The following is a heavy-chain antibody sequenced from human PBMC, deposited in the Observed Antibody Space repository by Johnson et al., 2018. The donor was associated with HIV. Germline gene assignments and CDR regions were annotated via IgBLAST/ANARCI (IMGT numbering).Heavy chain of an antibody. Sequence: QVQLVESGGGVVQPGRSLRLSCAASGFTFSNYGMHWVRQAPGKGLEWVAVIWYDGSNKYYADSVKGRFTISRDNSKNTLYLQMNSLRAEDTAVYYCAKDITPYSGAVDIWCQGTTVTVSS. D-gene: IGHD3-10*01. CDR3: AKDITPYSGAVDI. V-gene: IGHV3-33*06. CDR2: IWYDGSNK. CDR1: GFTFSNYG. J-gene: IGHJ3*02.